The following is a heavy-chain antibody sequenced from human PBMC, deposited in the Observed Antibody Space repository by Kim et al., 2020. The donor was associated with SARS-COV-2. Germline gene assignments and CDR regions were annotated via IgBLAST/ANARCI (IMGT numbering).Heavy chain of an antibody. J-gene: IGHJ6*02. D-gene: IGHD2-15*01. V-gene: IGHV3-48*04. Sequence: GGSLRLSCEASGFTFSYHTMTWVRLAPGKGLEWVSYISSESSTKYYADSVNGRFTISRDNAQNTLFLQMNDLRVEDTALYFCARSQQAVGYYYFGLDVWGQGTTVTVSS. CDR2: ISSESSTK. CDR3: ARSQQAVGYYYFGLDV. CDR1: GFTFSYHT.